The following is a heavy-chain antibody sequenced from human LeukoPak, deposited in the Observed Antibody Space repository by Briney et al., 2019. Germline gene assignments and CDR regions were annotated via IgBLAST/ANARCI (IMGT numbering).Heavy chain of an antibody. CDR3: ARVRHDYGDLNWFDP. J-gene: IGHJ5*02. CDR2: IYHSGST. V-gene: IGHV4-38-2*02. D-gene: IGHD4-17*01. CDR1: GYSISSCYY. Sequence: PSETLSLTCTVSGYSISSCYYWGWIRQPPGKGLEWIGSIYHSGSTYYNPSLKSRVTISVDTSKNQFSLKLSSVTAADTAVYYCARVRHDYGDLNWFDPWGQGTLVTVSS.